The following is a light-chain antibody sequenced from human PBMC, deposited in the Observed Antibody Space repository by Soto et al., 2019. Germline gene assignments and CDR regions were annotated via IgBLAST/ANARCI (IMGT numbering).Light chain of an antibody. V-gene: IGKV3D-15*02. CDR1: QSVSSK. J-gene: IGKJ1*01. CDR2: GTS. Sequence: EIVMTQSPATLSLSPGERATLSCRASQSVSSKLAWYQQKPGQAPRLLIYGTSTRATGIPARFSGSGSGTEFTLTINRLEPEDFAVYYCHQYGNSPWTLGQGTRWIS. CDR3: HQYGNSPWT.